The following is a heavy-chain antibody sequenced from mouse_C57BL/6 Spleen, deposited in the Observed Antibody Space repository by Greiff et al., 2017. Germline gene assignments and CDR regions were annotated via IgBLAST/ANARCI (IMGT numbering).Heavy chain of an antibody. V-gene: IGHV1-15*01. J-gene: IGHJ2*01. Sequence: QIQLQQSGAELVRPGASVTLSCKASGYTFTDYEMHWVKQTPVNGLEWIGAIDPETGGTAYNQKFKGKAILTADKSSSTAYMELHCLTSEDSAVYYFTRGGDWGQGTTLTVSS. CDR3: TRGGD. CDR2: IDPETGGT. CDR1: GYTFTDYE.